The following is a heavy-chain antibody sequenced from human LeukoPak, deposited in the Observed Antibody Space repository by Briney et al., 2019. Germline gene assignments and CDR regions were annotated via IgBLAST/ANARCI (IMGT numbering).Heavy chain of an antibody. CDR2: IYYSGST. V-gene: IGHV4-59*01. Sequence: SETLSLTCTVSGGSISSYYWSWLRQPPGKGLEWIGYIYYSGSTNYNPSLKSRVTISVDTSKNQFSLKLSSVTAADTAVYYCARVRAYCSSTSCPSWFDPWGQGTLVTVSS. CDR1: GGSISSYY. CDR3: ARVRAYCSSTSCPSWFDP. D-gene: IGHD2-2*01. J-gene: IGHJ5*02.